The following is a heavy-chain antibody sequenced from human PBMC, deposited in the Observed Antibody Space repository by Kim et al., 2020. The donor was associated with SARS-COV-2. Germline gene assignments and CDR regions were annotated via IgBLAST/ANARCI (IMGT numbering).Heavy chain of an antibody. Sequence: DSVKGRFTISRDNAKNSLYLQMNSLRAEDTAVYYCAKERGQYHSGGYYARWGQGTLVTVSS. CDR3: AKERGQYHSGGYYAR. J-gene: IGHJ4*02. V-gene: IGHV3-9*01. D-gene: IGHD3-22*01.